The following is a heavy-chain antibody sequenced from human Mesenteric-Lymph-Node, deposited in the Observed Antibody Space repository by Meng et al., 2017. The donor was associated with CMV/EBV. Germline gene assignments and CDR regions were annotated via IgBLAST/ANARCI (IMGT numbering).Heavy chain of an antibody. D-gene: IGHD1-26*01. CDR1: GFTFSSYA. Sequence: SGFTFSSYAMSWVRQAPGKGLEWVSTISGSGGSTYYADSVKGRFTISRDNSKNTLYLQMNSLRAEDTAVYYCAKEVSGSPDNSFDYWGQGTLVTVSS. V-gene: IGHV3-23*01. CDR2: ISGSGGST. CDR3: AKEVSGSPDNSFDY. J-gene: IGHJ4*02.